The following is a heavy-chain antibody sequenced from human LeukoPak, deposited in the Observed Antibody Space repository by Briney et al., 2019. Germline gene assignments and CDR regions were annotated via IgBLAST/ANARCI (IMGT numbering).Heavy chain of an antibody. CDR3: ARLYSSGWYYFDY. J-gene: IGHJ4*02. Sequence: GGSLRLSCAASGFTVRSNYMSWVRQAPGKGLEWVSVIYSGGSTYYADSVKGRFTISRDNSKNTLYLQMNSLRAEDTAVYYCARLYSSGWYYFDYWGQGTLVTVSS. V-gene: IGHV3-53*01. D-gene: IGHD6-19*01. CDR2: IYSGGST. CDR1: GFTVRSNY.